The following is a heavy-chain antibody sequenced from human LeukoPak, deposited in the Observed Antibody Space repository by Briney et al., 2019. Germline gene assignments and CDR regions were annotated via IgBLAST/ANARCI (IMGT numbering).Heavy chain of an antibody. CDR1: GFTFGSYS. Sequence: GGSLRLSCAASGFTFGSYSMNWVRQAPGKGLEWVSYISSSSSTIYYADSVKGRFTISRDNAKNSLYLQMNSLRAEDTAVYYCAGTGYSGSYSYFDYWGQGTLVTVSS. V-gene: IGHV3-48*04. CDR3: AGTGYSGSYSYFDY. J-gene: IGHJ4*02. D-gene: IGHD1-26*01. CDR2: ISSSSSTI.